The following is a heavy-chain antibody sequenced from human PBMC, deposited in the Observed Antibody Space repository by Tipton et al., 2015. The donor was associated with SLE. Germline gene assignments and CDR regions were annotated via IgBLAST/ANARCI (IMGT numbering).Heavy chain of an antibody. D-gene: IGHD3-10*01. CDR1: GGSISSSSYY. CDR3: ARNYYGSGSHFDL. CDR2: IYYSGST. V-gene: IGHV4-39*01. Sequence: TLSLTCTVSGGSISSSSYYWGWIRQPPGKGLEWIGSIYYSGSTYYNPSLKSRVTMSVDTSKNQFSLNLSSVTAADTAVYYCARNYYGSGSHFDLWGRGTLVTVSS. J-gene: IGHJ2*01.